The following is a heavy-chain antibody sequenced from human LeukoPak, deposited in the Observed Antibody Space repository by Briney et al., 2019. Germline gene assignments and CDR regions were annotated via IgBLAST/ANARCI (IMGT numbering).Heavy chain of an antibody. V-gene: IGHV3-15*01. D-gene: IGHD3-16*01. CDR1: GFIFSKYW. CDR2: IKSTGDGGKT. Sequence: GGSLRLSCAASGFIFSKYWMGCVRQAPGKRLECVGRIKSTGDGGKTDYAAAVKGRFVISRDDSQDTLILQINSLKTEDTAMYYCTTYAGYEGLSDHWGQGTLVTVSS. CDR3: TTYAGYEGLSDH. J-gene: IGHJ5*02.